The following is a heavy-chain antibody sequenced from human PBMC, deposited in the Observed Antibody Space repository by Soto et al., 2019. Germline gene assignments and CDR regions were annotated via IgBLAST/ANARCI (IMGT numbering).Heavy chain of an antibody. CDR3: AKDRYGVSCTTKENDY. CDR1: GITFTFYG. J-gene: IGHJ4*02. Sequence: QVQLAESGGGVVQPGKSLRISCAAYGITFTFYGMHWVRQAPGKGLEWVAVISSDGSNTYYADCVQGRFTISRDNSKNTLYRRMNSLRPEDTALYYCAKDRYGVSCTTKENDYWGQGTLVTVSS. V-gene: IGHV3-30*18. D-gene: IGHD2-8*01. CDR2: ISSDGSNT.